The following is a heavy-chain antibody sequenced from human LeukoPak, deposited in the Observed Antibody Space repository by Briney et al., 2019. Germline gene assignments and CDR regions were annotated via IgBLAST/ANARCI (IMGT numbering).Heavy chain of an antibody. D-gene: IGHD1-1*01. V-gene: IGHV3-15*01. CDR3: TSDLEGASPGVDY. J-gene: IGHJ4*02. Sequence: GGSLRLSCAASGFTFSDAWMSWVRQAPGKGLEWLGLIKSKTSGGTTDYAAPVKGRFTISRDDSKNTLYLQMNSLKTEDTAVYFCTSDLEGASPGVDYWGQGTRVTVSS. CDR1: GFTFSDAW. CDR2: IKSKTSGGTT.